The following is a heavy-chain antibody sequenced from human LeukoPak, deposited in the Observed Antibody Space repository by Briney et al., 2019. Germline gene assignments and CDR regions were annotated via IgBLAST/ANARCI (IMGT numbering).Heavy chain of an antibody. CDR1: GFSVSNNY. D-gene: IGHD1-1*01. J-gene: IGHJ3*02. Sequence: GGSLRLSCAASGFSVSNNYMSWVRQPPGKGLEWVSVIYSGGSTYYADSVKGRFTISRDNSKNTLYLQVNSLRAEDTAVYYCASNLGARNAFDIWGRGTMVTVSS. V-gene: IGHV3-53*01. CDR2: IYSGGST. CDR3: ASNLGARNAFDI.